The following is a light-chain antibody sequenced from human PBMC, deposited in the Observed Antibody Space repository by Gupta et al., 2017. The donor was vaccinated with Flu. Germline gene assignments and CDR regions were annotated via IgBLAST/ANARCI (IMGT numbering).Light chain of an antibody. CDR2: LGS. J-gene: IGKJ2*01. CDR1: QSLLHSNGYNY. CDR3: MQALQTPRT. V-gene: IGKV2-28*01. Sequence: DIVMTQPPLSLPVTPGEPASISCRSSQSLLHSNGYNYLDWYRQKPGQSPQLLIYLGSNRASGVPDRFSGSGSGTDFTLKISRVEAEDVGVYYCMQALQTPRTFGQGTKLEIK.